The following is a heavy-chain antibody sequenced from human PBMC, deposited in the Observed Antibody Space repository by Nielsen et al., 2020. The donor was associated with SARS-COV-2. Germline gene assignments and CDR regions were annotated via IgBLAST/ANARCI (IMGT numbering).Heavy chain of an antibody. J-gene: IGHJ4*02. CDR3: ARGGLVLAGPLDY. D-gene: IGHD2-15*01. CDR1: GYTFTNYY. CDR2: LNPSGGST. Sequence: ASVKVSCKASGYTFTNYYVHWVRQAPGQGLEWMGILNPSGGSTTYAQKFQGRVTMTRDTSTSTVLMALSSLRSDDTAVYYCARGGLVLAGPLDYWGQGTLVTVSS. V-gene: IGHV1-46*01.